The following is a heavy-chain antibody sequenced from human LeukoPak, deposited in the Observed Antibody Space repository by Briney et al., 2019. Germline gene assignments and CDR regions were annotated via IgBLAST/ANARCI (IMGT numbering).Heavy chain of an antibody. V-gene: IGHV4-59*08. Sequence: SDTLTLICTVWGGVHFSSHNYGRWSRRPPGEGLEWNGYIYYEWSHINYTPSLKSRITMSLDTTKSQFSLNLRSVNAAETAVYYCARHPQGLRFFDNWGQGTLVTVSS. D-gene: IGHD3-3*01. CDR1: GGVHFSSHNY. CDR3: ARHPQGLRFFDN. CDR2: IYYEWSHI. J-gene: IGHJ4*02.